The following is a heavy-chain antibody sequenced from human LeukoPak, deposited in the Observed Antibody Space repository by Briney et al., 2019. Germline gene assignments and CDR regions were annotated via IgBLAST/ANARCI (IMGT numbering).Heavy chain of an antibody. D-gene: IGHD3-3*01. V-gene: IGHV4-31*03. Sequence: PSQTLSLTCTVSGGSISSGGYYWSWIRQHPGKGLEWIGYIYYSGSTYYNPSLKSRVTISVDTSKNQFSLKLSSVTAADTAVYYCARHKIFGVVFNWFDPWGQGTLVTVSS. CDR3: ARHKIFGVVFNWFDP. J-gene: IGHJ5*02. CDR2: IYYSGST. CDR1: GGSISSGGYY.